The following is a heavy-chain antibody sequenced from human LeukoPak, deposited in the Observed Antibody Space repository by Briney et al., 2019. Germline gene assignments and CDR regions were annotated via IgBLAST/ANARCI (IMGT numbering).Heavy chain of an antibody. V-gene: IGHV3-64*01. CDR2: ISSNGGST. CDR3: ARGGYSSSWSPYYFDY. D-gene: IGHD6-6*01. J-gene: IGHJ4*02. CDR1: GFTFSSYA. Sequence: GSLRLSCAASGFTFSSYAMHWVRQAPGKGLEYVSAISSNGGSTYYANSVKGRFTISRDNSKNTLYLQMGSLRAEDMAVYYCARGGYSSSWSPYYFDYWGQGTLVTVSS.